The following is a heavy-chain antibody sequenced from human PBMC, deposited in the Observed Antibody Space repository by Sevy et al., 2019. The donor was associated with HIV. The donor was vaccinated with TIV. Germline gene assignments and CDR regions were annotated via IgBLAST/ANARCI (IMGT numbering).Heavy chain of an antibody. J-gene: IGHJ4*02. Sequence: SETLSLTCSVSGASITDNYWTWIRQPPGKGLEWIGYQFYSGSTNYNPSLKSRVTISLDTSRNQFSLRLSSVTAADTAVYYCARSENLGTAPIDSWGQGTLVTVSS. CDR1: GASITDNY. V-gene: IGHV4-59*01. D-gene: IGHD5-18*01. CDR3: ARSENLGTAPIDS. CDR2: QFYSGST.